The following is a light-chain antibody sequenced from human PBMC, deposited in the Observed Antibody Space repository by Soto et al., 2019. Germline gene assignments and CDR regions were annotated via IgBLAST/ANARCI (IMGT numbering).Light chain of an antibody. J-gene: IGKJ5*01. Sequence: EIVLTHSPGTLSLSPCERATLSFSASQSVSSSYLAWYQQKPGQAPRLLIYAASRRATGIPDRFSGSGSGTDFTLTISRLESEDFAVYYCQHYGSSPPFTFGQGTRLEIK. CDR2: AAS. CDR1: QSVSSSY. V-gene: IGKV3-20*01. CDR3: QHYGSSPPFT.